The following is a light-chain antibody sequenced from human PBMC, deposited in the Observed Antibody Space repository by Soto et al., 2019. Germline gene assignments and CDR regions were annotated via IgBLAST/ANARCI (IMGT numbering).Light chain of an antibody. J-gene: IGKJ5*01. CDR3: QQANSFPPT. CDR1: QGISSY. V-gene: IGKV1-8*01. Sequence: AIRMTQSPSSFSASTGDRVTITCRASQGISSYLAWYQQKPGKAPKLLIYAASTLQSGVPSRFSGSGSGTDFTLTISSLQPEDFATYYCQQANSFPPTFGQGTRLEIK. CDR2: AAS.